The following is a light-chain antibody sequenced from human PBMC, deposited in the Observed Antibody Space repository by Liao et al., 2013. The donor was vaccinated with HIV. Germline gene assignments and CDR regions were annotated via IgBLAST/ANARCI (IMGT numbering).Light chain of an antibody. Sequence: SYVLTQPPSVSVAPGKTARITCGGNNIGSKSVHWYQQKPGQAPMLVISKDSDRPSGIPERFSGSSSGTTVTLTISGVQAEDEADYYCQSADSSATYPVFGGGTKLTVL. CDR1: NIGSKS. CDR3: QSADSSATYPV. V-gene: IGLV3-25*03. J-gene: IGLJ3*02. CDR2: KDS.